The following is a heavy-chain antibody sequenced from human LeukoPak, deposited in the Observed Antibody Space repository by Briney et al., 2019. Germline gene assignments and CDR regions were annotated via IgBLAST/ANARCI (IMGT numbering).Heavy chain of an antibody. CDR3: ARESTVTNRYWYFGL. CDR2: ISAYNGNT. D-gene: IGHD4-17*01. Sequence: ASVKVSCKASGYTFTGYYMHWVRQAPGQGLEWMGWISAYNGNTNYAQKLQGRVTMTTDTSTSTAYMELRSLRSDDTAVYYCARESTVTNRYWYFGLWGRGTLVTVSS. J-gene: IGHJ2*01. V-gene: IGHV1-18*04. CDR1: GYTFTGYY.